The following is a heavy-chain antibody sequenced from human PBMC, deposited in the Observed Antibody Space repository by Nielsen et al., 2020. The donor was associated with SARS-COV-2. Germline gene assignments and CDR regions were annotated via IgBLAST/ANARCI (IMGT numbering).Heavy chain of an antibody. CDR1: GGSFSGYY. D-gene: IGHD6-19*01. J-gene: IGHJ4*02. CDR2: INHSGST. Sequence: SETLSLTCAVYGGSFSGYYWSWIRQPPGKGLEWIGEINHSGSTNYNPSLKSRVTISVDTSKNQFSLKLSSVTAAGTAVYYCARDGIAVAGTGEFDYWGQGTLVTVSS. V-gene: IGHV4-34*01. CDR3: ARDGIAVAGTGEFDY.